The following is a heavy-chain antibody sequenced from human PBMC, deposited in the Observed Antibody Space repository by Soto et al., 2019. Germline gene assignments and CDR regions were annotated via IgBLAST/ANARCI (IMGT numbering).Heavy chain of an antibody. V-gene: IGHV1-2*04. Sequence: ASVKVSCKASGYTFTGYYMHWVRQAPGQGLEWMGWINPNSGGTNYAQKFQGWVTMTRDTSISTAYMELSRLRSDDTVGYYCARGFGDCSSTSCSKTYYYDGMDVWGQGTPVTVSS. CDR2: INPNSGGT. D-gene: IGHD2-2*01. CDR1: GYTFTGYY. J-gene: IGHJ6*02. CDR3: ARGFGDCSSTSCSKTYYYDGMDV.